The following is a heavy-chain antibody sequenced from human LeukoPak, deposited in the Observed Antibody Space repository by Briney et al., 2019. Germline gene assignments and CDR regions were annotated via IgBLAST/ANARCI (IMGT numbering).Heavy chain of an antibody. CDR3: ARRTSGAFAI. V-gene: IGHV3-48*03. Sequence: GGSLRLSCAAPGFPFSDHEMNWVRQAPGKGLEWVSYISSSASDKYYPDSVKGRFTISRDNAKNSLYLQMNSLRAEDTAVYYCARRTSGAFAIWGQGTKVTVSS. CDR2: ISSSASDK. J-gene: IGHJ3*02. CDR1: GFPFSDHE.